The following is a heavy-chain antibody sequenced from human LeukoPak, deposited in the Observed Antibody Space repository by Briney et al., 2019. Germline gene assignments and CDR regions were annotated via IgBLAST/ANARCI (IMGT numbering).Heavy chain of an antibody. CDR1: GFTFSSYA. D-gene: IGHD6-19*01. Sequence: PGRSLRLSCAASGFTFSSYAMHWVRQAPGKGLEWVAVISYDGSNKYYANSVKGRFTISRDNSKNTLYLQMNSLRAEDTAVYYCARGMYSSGWYPFDYWGQGTLVTVSS. CDR3: ARGMYSSGWYPFDY. J-gene: IGHJ4*02. V-gene: IGHV3-30*04. CDR2: ISYDGSNK.